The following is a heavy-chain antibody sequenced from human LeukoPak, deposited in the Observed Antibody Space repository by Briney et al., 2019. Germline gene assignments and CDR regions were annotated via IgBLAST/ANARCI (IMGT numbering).Heavy chain of an antibody. J-gene: IGHJ4*02. CDR2: IIPIFGTA. CDR3: ASYLTAGTYYFDY. Sequence: ASVKVSCKASGGTFSNYAISWVRQAPGQGLEWMGGIIPIFGTANYAQKFQGRVTITADESTSTAYMELSSLRSEDTAVYYCASYLTAGTYYFDYWGQGTLVTVSP. D-gene: IGHD2-21*02. V-gene: IGHV1-69*01. CDR1: GGTFSNYA.